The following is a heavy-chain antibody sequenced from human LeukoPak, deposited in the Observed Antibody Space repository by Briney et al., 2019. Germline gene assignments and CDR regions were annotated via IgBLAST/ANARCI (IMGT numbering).Heavy chain of an antibody. V-gene: IGHV3-33*01. CDR1: GLTFTNHG. CDR2: VRNDGFDT. J-gene: IGHJ4*02. D-gene: IGHD4-23*01. CDR3: ARDRGKDYFGD. Sequence: GTSLRLSCVTCGLTFTNHGFHWLRQAADKGLEWVAFVRNDGFDTYHSNSVKGRFSISRDDSKNTVYLQMNSLRAEDTALYHCARDRGKDYFGDWGQGTQVTVSS.